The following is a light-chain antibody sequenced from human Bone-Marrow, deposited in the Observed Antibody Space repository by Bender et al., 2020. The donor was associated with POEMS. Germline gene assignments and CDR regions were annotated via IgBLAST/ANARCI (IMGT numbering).Light chain of an antibody. CDR2: SSH. J-gene: IGLJ3*02. CDR1: SSNIGAHA. Sequence: QSVLTQLPSASGTPGQRVTISCSGGSSNIGAHAVNWYQHLPGTSPKLLIYSSHRRPSEVPDRFSGSRSGTSASLAISGVQSEDEADYYCAVWDDSLNGWVFGGGTKLTVL. V-gene: IGLV1-44*01. CDR3: AVWDDSLNGWV.